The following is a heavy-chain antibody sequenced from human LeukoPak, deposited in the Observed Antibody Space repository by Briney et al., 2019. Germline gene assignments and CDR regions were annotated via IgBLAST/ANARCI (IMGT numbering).Heavy chain of an antibody. J-gene: IGHJ4*02. Sequence: SVKVSCKASGGTFSSYAISWVRQAPGQGLEWMGGIIPIFGTANYAQKFQGRVTITADKSTSTAYMELSSLRSEDTAVYYCARKAAAAITFDYWGQGTLVTVSS. CDR3: ARKAAAAITFDY. V-gene: IGHV1-69*06. CDR1: GGTFSSYA. D-gene: IGHD6-13*01. CDR2: IIPIFGTA.